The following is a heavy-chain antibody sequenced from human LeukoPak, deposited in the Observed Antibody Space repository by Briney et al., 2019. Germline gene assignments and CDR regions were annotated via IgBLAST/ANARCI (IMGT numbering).Heavy chain of an antibody. Sequence: GESLKISCKGSGYSFTSYWIGWVRQMPGKGLEWMGIIYPGDSDTRYSPSFQGQVTISADKSISTAYLQWSSLKASDTAMYYCARQNLAQTYYYDSSGYYGYYYYYGMDVWGQGTTVTVSS. CDR2: IYPGDSDT. CDR1: GYSFTSYW. J-gene: IGHJ6*02. CDR3: ARQNLAQTYYYDSSGYYGYYYYYGMDV. V-gene: IGHV5-51*01. D-gene: IGHD3-22*01.